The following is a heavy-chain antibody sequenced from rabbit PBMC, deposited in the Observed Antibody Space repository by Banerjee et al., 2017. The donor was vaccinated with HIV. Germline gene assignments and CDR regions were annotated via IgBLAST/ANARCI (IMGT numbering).Heavy chain of an antibody. Sequence: QSLEESGGDLVKPGASLTLTCTASGFDLSSRYCMCWVRQTPGKGLEWIGCMDAGTSGNTYYASWAKGRFTISKTPSTTVTLQMTSLTAADTATYFCARDLAGVIGWNFGLWGPGTLVTVS. V-gene: IGHV1S40*01. D-gene: IGHD4-1*01. CDR3: ARDLAGVIGWNFGL. CDR2: MDAGTSGNT. CDR1: GFDLSSRYC. J-gene: IGHJ4*01.